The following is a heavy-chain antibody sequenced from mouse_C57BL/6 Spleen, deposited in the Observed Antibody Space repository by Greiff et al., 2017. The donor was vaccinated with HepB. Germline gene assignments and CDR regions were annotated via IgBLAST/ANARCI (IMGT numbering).Heavy chain of an antibody. D-gene: IGHD3-3*01. CDR3: ARRDDYAMDY. CDR1: GFTFSDYG. J-gene: IGHJ4*01. V-gene: IGHV5-17*01. Sequence: EVQRVESGGGLVKPGGSLKLSCAASGFTFSDYGMHWVRQAPEKGLEWVAYISSGSSTIYYADTVKGRFTITRDNATNTLFLQMTSLRSEDTAMYYCARRDDYAMDYWGQGTSVTVSS. CDR2: ISSGSSTI.